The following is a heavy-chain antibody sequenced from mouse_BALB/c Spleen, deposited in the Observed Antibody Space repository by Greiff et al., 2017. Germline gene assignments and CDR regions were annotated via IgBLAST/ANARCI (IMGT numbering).Heavy chain of an antibody. J-gene: IGHJ4*01. CDR1: GFTFSSYA. V-gene: IGHV5-9-4*01. D-gene: IGHD1-1*01. CDR2: ISSGGSYT. CDR3: VTGITTVVATTYAMDY. Sequence: EVQGVESGGGLVKPGGSLKLSCAASGFTFSSYAMSWVRQSPEKRLEWVAEISSGGSYTYYPDTVTGRFTISRDNAKNTLYLEMSSLRSEDTAMYYCVTGITTVVATTYAMDYWGQGTSVTVSS.